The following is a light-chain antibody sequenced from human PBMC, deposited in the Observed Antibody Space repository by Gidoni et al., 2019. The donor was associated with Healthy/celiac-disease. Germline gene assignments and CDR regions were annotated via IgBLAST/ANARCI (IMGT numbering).Light chain of an antibody. J-gene: IGKJ3*01. Sequence: DIALTQSPGTLSLSPGERATLSCRASQSGSSSYLAWYQQKPGQAPRLLIYGASSRATGIPDRFSGSGSGTDFTLTISRLEPEDFAVYYCQQYGSTPFTFGPGTKVDIK. CDR1: QSGSSSY. CDR3: QQYGSTPFT. CDR2: GAS. V-gene: IGKV3-20*01.